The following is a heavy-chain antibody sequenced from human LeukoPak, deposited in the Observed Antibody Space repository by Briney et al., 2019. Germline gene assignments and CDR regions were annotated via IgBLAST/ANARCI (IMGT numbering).Heavy chain of an antibody. CDR2: ISYDGSNK. CDR1: GFTFSSYA. V-gene: IGHV3-30*04. D-gene: IGHD2-2*01. Sequence: PGGALRLSCAASGFTFSSYAMHWVGQAPGKGLEGVAVISYDGSNKYYADSVKGGFTISRDNSKNTLYLQMNSLRAEDTAVYYCARDPTIVVVPCGMDVWGKGTTVTVSS. CDR3: ARDPTIVVVPCGMDV. J-gene: IGHJ6*04.